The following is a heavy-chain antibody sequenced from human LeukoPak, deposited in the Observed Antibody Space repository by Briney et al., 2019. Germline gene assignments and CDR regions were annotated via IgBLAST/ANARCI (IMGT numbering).Heavy chain of an antibody. D-gene: IGHD3-10*01. CDR3: SKDRRVNYYGSGNSFDY. CDR2: IGPNGVST. CDR1: GFTFSNYV. V-gene: IGHV3-23*01. J-gene: IGHJ4*02. Sequence: QPGGSLRLSCRASGFTFSNYVMGWVGPAPGKGLQWVSTIGPNGVSTNYADSVKGRFTISRDNSKDMLYLQMNSLRAEDTAVYYCSKDRRVNYYGSGNSFDYWGQGTLVTVSS.